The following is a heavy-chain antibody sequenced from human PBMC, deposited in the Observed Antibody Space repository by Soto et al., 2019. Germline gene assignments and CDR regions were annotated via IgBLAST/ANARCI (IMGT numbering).Heavy chain of an antibody. V-gene: IGHV3-33*01. CDR3: ARDDIPGRAVAIYGMDI. CDR1: GFTFSNYG. CDR2: IWYDGSNE. D-gene: IGHD6-19*01. J-gene: IGHJ6*02. Sequence: GGSLRLSCAAPGFTFSNYGMHWVRQAPGKGLEWVAVIWYDGSNEYYADSVKGRFTISRDNSKNTLYLQMNSLRAEDTAVYYCARDDIPGRAVAIYGMDIWGQGTTVTVSS.